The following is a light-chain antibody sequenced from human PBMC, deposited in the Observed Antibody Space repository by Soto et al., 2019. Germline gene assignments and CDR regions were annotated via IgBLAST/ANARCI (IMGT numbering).Light chain of an antibody. V-gene: IGKV3-15*01. Sequence: EIVMTQSPATLSVSPGERATLSCRASQTVRNNLAWYQQKPGLAPRLLISAASTRATGIPDRFSGKGSETEFTLTIDSLQSEDYALYYFQQYNKWPPWTFGQGTKVEIK. CDR1: QTVRNN. CDR2: AAS. J-gene: IGKJ1*01. CDR3: QQYNKWPPWT.